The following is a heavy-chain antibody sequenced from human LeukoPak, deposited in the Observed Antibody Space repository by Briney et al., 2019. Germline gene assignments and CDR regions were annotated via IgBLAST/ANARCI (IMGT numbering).Heavy chain of an antibody. CDR3: ARESGITVAGFDP. D-gene: IGHD1-14*01. Sequence: SETLSLTCTVSGGSISSHYWSWIRQPPGKGLEWIGYIYYSGSTNYNPSLKSRVTISVDTSKNQFSLKLSSVTAADTAVYYCARESGITVAGFDPRGQGTLVTVSS. CDR1: GGSISSHY. CDR2: IYYSGST. J-gene: IGHJ5*02. V-gene: IGHV4-59*11.